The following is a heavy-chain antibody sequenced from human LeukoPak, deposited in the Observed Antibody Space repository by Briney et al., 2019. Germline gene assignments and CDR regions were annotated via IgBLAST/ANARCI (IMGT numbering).Heavy chain of an antibody. J-gene: IGHJ4*02. CDR1: GGSFSGYY. D-gene: IGHD2-2*02. V-gene: IGHV4-34*01. CDR3: ARRYCSSTSCYIDSHFDY. CDR2: INHSGST. Sequence: SETLSLTCAVYGGSFSGYYWSWIRQPPGKGLEWIGEINHSGSTNYNPSLKSRVTISVDTSKNQFSLKLSSVTAADTAVYYCARRYCSSTSCYIDSHFDYWGQGTLVTVSS.